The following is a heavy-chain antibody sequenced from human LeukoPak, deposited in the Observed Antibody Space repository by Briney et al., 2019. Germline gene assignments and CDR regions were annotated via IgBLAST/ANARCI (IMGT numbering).Heavy chain of an antibody. D-gene: IGHD3-3*01. CDR3: TTDGMYYDFWSGYYRYYYYYMDV. V-gene: IGHV3-15*01. CDR2: IKSKTDGGTT. CDR1: GFTFSSYG. Sequence: GGSLRLSCAASGFTFSSYGMHWVRQAPGKGLEWVGRIKSKTDGGTTDYAAPVKGRFTISRDDSKNTLYLQMNSLKTEDTAVYYCTTDGMYYDFWSGYYRYYYYYMDVWGKGTTVTVSS. J-gene: IGHJ6*03.